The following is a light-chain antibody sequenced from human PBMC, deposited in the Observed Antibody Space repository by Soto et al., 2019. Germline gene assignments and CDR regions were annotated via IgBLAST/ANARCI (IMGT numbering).Light chain of an antibody. CDR2: EVN. Sequence: QSALTQPASVSGSPGQSITISCTGTSSDVGAYKYVSWYQQHPDKAPKLIIFEVNNRPSGVSNRFSGSKSGNTASLTISGLQAEDEADYYCSSYTTSATLVFGGGTKVTVL. J-gene: IGLJ2*01. CDR3: SSYTTSATLV. CDR1: SSDVGAYKY. V-gene: IGLV2-14*01.